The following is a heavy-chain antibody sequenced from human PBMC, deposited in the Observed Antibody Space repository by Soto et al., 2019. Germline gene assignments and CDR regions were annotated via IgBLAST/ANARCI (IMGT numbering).Heavy chain of an antibody. CDR3: ARGRAAASG. J-gene: IGHJ4*02. D-gene: IGHD6-13*01. Sequence: HPGGSLRLSCAASGFTFGNYWMTWVRQAPGKGLEWVANMKQDESEKYYVDSVRGRFTISRDDARNSLYLQMNSLRAEDTAVYYCARGRAAASGWGQGTLVTVSS. V-gene: IGHV3-7*03. CDR1: GFTFGNYW. CDR2: MKQDESEK.